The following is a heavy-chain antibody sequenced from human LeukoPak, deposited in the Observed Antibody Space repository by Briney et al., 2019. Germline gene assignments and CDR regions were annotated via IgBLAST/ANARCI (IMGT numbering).Heavy chain of an antibody. CDR1: GYTFTGYY. Sequence: GASVKVSCKASGYTFTGYYMHWVRQAPGQGLEWMGWTNPNSGGTNYAQKFQGRVTMTRDTSISTAYMELSRLRSDDTAVYYCARAIAAAGMYYFDYWGQGTLVTVSS. CDR3: ARAIAAAGMYYFDY. V-gene: IGHV1-2*02. J-gene: IGHJ4*02. CDR2: TNPNSGGT. D-gene: IGHD6-13*01.